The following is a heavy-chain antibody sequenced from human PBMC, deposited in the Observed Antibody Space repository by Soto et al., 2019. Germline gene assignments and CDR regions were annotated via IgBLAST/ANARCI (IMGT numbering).Heavy chain of an antibody. CDR1: GFSLTTRGMT. CDR2: ST. CDR3: TLRQDTSRGPIY. D-gene: IGHD6-13*01. Sequence: SGPTLVNPTQTLTLTCTVSGFSLTTRGMTLGRIRQPPGKAPEWLALSTQYSPSLQSRLTFTEDTSKNQVVLTMTNMDPVDTATYYCTLRQDTSRGPIYWGQGIMVTVSS. J-gene: IGHJ4*02. V-gene: IGHV2-5*01.